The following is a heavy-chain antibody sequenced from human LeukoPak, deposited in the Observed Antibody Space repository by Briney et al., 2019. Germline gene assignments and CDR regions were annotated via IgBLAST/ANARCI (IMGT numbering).Heavy chain of an antibody. CDR2: ISYDGSNK. J-gene: IGHJ4*02. Sequence: GGSLRLSCAASGFTFSSYGMHWVRRAPGKGLEWVAVISYDGSNKYYADSVKGRFTISRDNSKNTLYLQMNSLRAEDTAVYYCAKDLRWGYYFDYWGQGTLVTVSS. V-gene: IGHV3-30*18. CDR1: GFTFSSYG. D-gene: IGHD3-16*01. CDR3: AKDLRWGYYFDY.